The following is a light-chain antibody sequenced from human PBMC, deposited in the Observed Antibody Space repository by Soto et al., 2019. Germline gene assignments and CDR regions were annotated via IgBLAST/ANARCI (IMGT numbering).Light chain of an antibody. CDR2: DNN. J-gene: IGLJ3*02. CDR3: GTWDSSLSAVL. CDR1: SSNIGNNY. V-gene: IGLV1-51*01. Sequence: QSVLTQPPPVSAAPGQKVTISCSGSSSNIGNNYVFWYQQLPGTAPKLLIYDNNKRPSGIPDRFSGSKSGTSATLGITGLQTGDEADYYCGTWDSSLSAVLFGGGTKLTVL.